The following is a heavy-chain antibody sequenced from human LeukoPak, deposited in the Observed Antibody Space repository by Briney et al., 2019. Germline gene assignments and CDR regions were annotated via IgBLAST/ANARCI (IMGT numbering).Heavy chain of an antibody. V-gene: IGHV4-34*01. Sequence: SETLSLTCAVFGGSFSSYFWSWIRQSPGKGLEWIGEINHSGSTNYNPSLKSRVTISLGTSKNQFSLRLSYVTAAGTAVYYCARVHYYDSSGYNWGQGTLVTVSS. CDR2: INHSGST. D-gene: IGHD3-22*01. CDR1: GGSFSSYF. CDR3: ARVHYYDSSGYN. J-gene: IGHJ4*02.